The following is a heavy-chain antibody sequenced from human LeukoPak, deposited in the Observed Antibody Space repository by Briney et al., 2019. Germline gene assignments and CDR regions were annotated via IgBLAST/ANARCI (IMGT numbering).Heavy chain of an antibody. CDR3: ASEVSRPYYYDSSGSDAFDI. J-gene: IGHJ3*02. D-gene: IGHD3-22*01. CDR1: GYTFTGYY. V-gene: IGHV1-2*02. CDR2: INPNSGGT. Sequence: ASVKVSCKASGYTFTGYYMHWVRQAPGQGLEWMGWINPNSGGTSYAQKFQGRVTMTRDTSISTAYMELSRLRSDDTAVYYCASEVSRPYYYDSSGSDAFDIWGQGTMVTVSS.